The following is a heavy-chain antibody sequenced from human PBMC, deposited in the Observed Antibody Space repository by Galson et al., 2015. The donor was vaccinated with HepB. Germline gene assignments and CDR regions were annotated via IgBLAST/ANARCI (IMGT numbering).Heavy chain of an antibody. V-gene: IGHV1-69*06. CDR3: ARGPNTATNRKAEYYQH. Sequence: SVKVSCKVFGGTFRSYAISWVRQAPGQGLEWMGGIIPIFDTANYAQKFQGRVTITADKSTSTAYLELSSLTSEDTAVYYCARGPNTATNRKAEYYQHWGQGTLVTVSS. D-gene: IGHD1-14*01. CDR2: IIPIFDTA. CDR1: GGTFRSYA. J-gene: IGHJ1*01.